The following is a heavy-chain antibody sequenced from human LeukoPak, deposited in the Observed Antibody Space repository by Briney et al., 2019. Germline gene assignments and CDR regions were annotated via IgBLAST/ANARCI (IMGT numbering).Heavy chain of an antibody. CDR1: GYTFTGYY. J-gene: IGHJ6*03. D-gene: IGHD6-6*01. CDR2: INPNSGGT. V-gene: IGHV1-2*02. Sequence: ASVKVSCKASGYTFTGYYMHWVRQAPGQGLEWMGWINPNSGGTNYAQKFQGRVTMTRDTSISTAYMELSRLRSDDTAVYYCARSSYYSYYMDVWSKGTTVTISS. CDR3: ARSSYYSYYMDV.